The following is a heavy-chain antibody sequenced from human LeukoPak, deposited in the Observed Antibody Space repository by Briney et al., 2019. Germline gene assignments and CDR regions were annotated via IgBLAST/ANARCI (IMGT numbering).Heavy chain of an antibody. CDR1: RGSISRYY. Sequence: SETLSLTCALSRGSISRYYWSWIRQPPGKGLEWIGYIYYSGSPNYNPSLRSRVTISVDTSKNQFSLKLSSVTAADTAIYYCARGLTSYSRSSYWFDPWGQGTLVTVSS. CDR3: ARGLTSYSRSSYWFDP. V-gene: IGHV4-59*01. CDR2: IYYSGSP. D-gene: IGHD6-6*01. J-gene: IGHJ5*02.